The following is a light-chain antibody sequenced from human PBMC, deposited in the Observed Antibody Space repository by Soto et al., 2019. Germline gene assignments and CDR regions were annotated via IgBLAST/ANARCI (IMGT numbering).Light chain of an antibody. CDR1: SSDVGAYNY. V-gene: IGLV2-14*03. Sequence: QSVLTQPASVSGSPGQSIAISCTGTSSDVGAYNYVSWYQHHPGKAPTLMIYDVSNRPSGVSNRFSGYKSGNTASLTISGLQAEGEADYYCSSYTSTSPLYVYGTGTKVTVL. CDR3: SSYTSTSPLYV. CDR2: DVS. J-gene: IGLJ1*01.